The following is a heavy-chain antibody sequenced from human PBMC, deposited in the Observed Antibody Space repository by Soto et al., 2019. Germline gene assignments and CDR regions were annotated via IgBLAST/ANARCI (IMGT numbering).Heavy chain of an antibody. CDR2: IYYSGST. CDR3: ARLRVTVTTPFDY. V-gene: IGHV4-39*01. CDR1: GGSISSSSYY. D-gene: IGHD4-4*01. Sequence: QLQLQESGPGLVKPSETLSLTCTVSGGSISSSSYYWGWIRQPPGKGLEWIGSIYYSGSTYYNPSLKSRVTISVDTSKNQFSLKLSSVTAADTAVYYCARLRVTVTTPFDYWGQGTLVTVSS. J-gene: IGHJ4*02.